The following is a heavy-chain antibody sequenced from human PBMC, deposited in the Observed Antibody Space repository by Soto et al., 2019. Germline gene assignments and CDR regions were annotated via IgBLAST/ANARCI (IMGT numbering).Heavy chain of an antibody. CDR2: IYYSGNT. D-gene: IGHD3-10*01. J-gene: IGHJ5*02. V-gene: IGHV4-30-4*01. CDR1: GGSISSGYYY. CDR3: ARTDYGTAYFDP. Sequence: PSETLSLTCSVSGGSISSGYYYWSWIRQPPGKGLEWIGNIYYSGNTYYNPSLKSRLIISIDTSKNQFSLKVGSVTAADTAVYYCARTDYGTAYFDPWGQGSLVTVSS.